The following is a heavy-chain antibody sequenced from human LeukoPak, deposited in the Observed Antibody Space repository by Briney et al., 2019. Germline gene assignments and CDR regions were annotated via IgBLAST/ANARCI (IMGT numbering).Heavy chain of an antibody. CDR3: ARGEGRWDGFDI. V-gene: IGHV1-46*02. J-gene: IGHJ3*02. CDR1: GYTFNNYG. D-gene: IGHD1-26*01. CDR2: INPSGGTT. Sequence: ASVKDTRKASGYTFNNYGINWVRQPPAQGLEWMGIINPSGGTTNYSEKCQGRITNTKGTSTGPVYMELSSLGSEDTAVFYWARGEGRWDGFDIWGQGTMVTVSS.